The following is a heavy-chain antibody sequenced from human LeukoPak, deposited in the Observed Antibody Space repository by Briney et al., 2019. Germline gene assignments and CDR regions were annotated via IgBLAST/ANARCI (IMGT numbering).Heavy chain of an antibody. D-gene: IGHD5-18*01. J-gene: IGHJ5*02. Sequence: PGGSLRLSCAASGFTFSSCSMNWVRQAPGKGLEWVSSISSSSSYIYYADSVKGRFTISRDNAKNSLYLQMNSLRAEDTAVYYCARDRVTAMVRPSWFDPWGQGTLVTVSS. CDR2: ISSSSSYI. CDR3: ARDRVTAMVRPSWFDP. V-gene: IGHV3-21*01. CDR1: GFTFSSCS.